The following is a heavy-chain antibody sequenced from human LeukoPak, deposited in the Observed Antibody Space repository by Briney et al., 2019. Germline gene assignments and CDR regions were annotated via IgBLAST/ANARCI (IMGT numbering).Heavy chain of an antibody. CDR1: GGSISSYY. D-gene: IGHD3-22*01. Sequence: SETLSLTCTVSGGSISSYYWSWIRQPPGKGLEWIGYIYYSGSTNYNPSLKSRVTISVDTSKNQFSLKLSSVTAADTAVYYCARGGVDSSGYYYGYWGQGTLVTVSS. CDR3: ARGGVDSSGYYYGY. CDR2: IYYSGST. V-gene: IGHV4-59*01. J-gene: IGHJ4*02.